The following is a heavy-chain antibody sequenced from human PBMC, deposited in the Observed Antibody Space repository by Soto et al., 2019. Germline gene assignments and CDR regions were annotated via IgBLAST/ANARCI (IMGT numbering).Heavy chain of an antibody. V-gene: IGHV4-4*02. D-gene: IGHD2-15*01. Sequence: SETLSLTCAVSGDSVTTSHGWSWVRQPPGKGLEWIGEIYHNEGTTCNSSLKRRLTISMDKSRNLFSLRLASVMAADTAIYYCARVFYGAATGRSYFDSWGLGILVTVSS. CDR3: ARVFYGAATGRSYFDS. CDR2: IYHNEGT. CDR1: GDSVTTSHG. J-gene: IGHJ4*02.